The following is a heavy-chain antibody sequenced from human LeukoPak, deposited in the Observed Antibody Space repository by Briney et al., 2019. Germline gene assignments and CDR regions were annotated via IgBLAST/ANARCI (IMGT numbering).Heavy chain of an antibody. V-gene: IGHV4-61*02. J-gene: IGHJ4*02. D-gene: IGHD3-10*01. Sequence: SETLSLTCTVSGGSISSSNYYWNWIRRPAGKGLEWIGRIYTSGSTNYNPSLKSRVTISVDTSKNQFSLKLNSVTAADTAVYYCARGLWFGDENPPYFDYWGQGTLVTVSS. CDR1: GGSISSSNYY. CDR2: IYTSGST. CDR3: ARGLWFGDENPPYFDY.